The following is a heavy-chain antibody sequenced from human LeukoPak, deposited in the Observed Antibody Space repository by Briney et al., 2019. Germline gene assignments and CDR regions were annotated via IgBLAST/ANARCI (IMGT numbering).Heavy chain of an antibody. Sequence: GGSLRLSCAASGFTFSSYSMNWVRQAPGKGLEWVSSISSSSSYIYYADSVKGRFTISRDNAKNSLYLQMNSLRAEDTAVYYCARDRPLYSSSWYEATDYWGQGTLVTVSS. J-gene: IGHJ4*02. D-gene: IGHD6-13*01. V-gene: IGHV3-21*01. CDR2: ISSSSSYI. CDR3: ARDRPLYSSSWYEATDY. CDR1: GFTFSSYS.